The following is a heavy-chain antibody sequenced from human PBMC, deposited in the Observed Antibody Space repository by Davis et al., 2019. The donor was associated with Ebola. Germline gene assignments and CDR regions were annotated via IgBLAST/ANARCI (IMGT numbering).Heavy chain of an antibody. Sequence: PGGSLRLSCAASGFTFSSYGMHWVRQAPGKGLEWVAVISYDGSNKYYADSVKGRFTISRDNSKNTLYLQMNSLRAEDTAVYYCAKGDYDILTGYYTYGMDVWGQGTTVTVSS. CDR1: GFTFSSYG. J-gene: IGHJ6*02. D-gene: IGHD3-9*01. CDR3: AKGDYDILTGYYTYGMDV. V-gene: IGHV3-30*18. CDR2: ISYDGSNK.